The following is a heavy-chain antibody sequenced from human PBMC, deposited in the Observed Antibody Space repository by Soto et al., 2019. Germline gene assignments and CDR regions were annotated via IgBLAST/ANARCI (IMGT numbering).Heavy chain of an antibody. V-gene: IGHV4-59*08. Sequence: SETLSLTCTVSGGSISSYYWSWIRQPPGKGLEWIGYIYYSGSTNYNPSLKSRVTISVDTSKNQFSLKMKSMTAAFTAVYYCARHNYGSGSTYFDFWGQGTLVTVSS. J-gene: IGHJ4*02. CDR2: IYYSGST. CDR1: GGSISSYY. CDR3: ARHNYGSGSTYFDF. D-gene: IGHD3-10*01.